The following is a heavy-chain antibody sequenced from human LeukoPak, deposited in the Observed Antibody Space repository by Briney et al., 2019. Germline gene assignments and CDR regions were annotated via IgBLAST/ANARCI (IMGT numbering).Heavy chain of an antibody. D-gene: IGHD6-6*01. J-gene: IGHJ4*02. CDR3: ARDPRSSSSYRFDY. V-gene: IGHV3-33*01. CDR1: GFIFSSYG. Sequence: GGSLRLSCAASGFIFSSYGMHWVRQAPGKGLEWVAVIWNDGSNKYYADSVKGRFTVSRDNSKNTLYLQMNSLGAEDTAVYHCARDPRSSSSYRFDYWGQGTLVTVTS. CDR2: IWNDGSNK.